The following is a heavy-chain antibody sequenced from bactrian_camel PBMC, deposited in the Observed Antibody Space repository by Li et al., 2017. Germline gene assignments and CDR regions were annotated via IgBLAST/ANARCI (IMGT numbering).Heavy chain of an antibody. J-gene: IGHJ4*01. V-gene: IGHV3S40*01. CDR2: FIYTFGRST. D-gene: IGHD2*01. CDR1: GDTYTKYT. Sequence: DVQLVESGGGSVQAGGSLRLSCIGSGDTYTKYTMGWVRQAPGKEREQVAVFIYTFGRSTRYADSVKGRFTISRDNAKNTVYLQMDNLQPEDTARYYCVKGFYSTADSLGHKVRGQGTQVTVS.